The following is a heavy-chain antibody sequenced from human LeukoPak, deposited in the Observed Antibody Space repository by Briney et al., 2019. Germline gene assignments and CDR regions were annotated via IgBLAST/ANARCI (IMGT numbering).Heavy chain of an antibody. CDR1: GGSISSYY. CDR2: IYYSGST. J-gene: IGHJ6*03. V-gene: IGHV4-59*01. D-gene: IGHD6-13*01. Sequence: PSETLSLTCTVSGGSISSYYWSWIRQPPGKGLEWIGDIYYSGSTNYNPSLKSRANISVDTSKNQFSLKLSSVTAADTAVYYCARVESSSWGLNYYYYYMDVWGKGTTVTVSS. CDR3: ARVESSSWGLNYYYYYMDV.